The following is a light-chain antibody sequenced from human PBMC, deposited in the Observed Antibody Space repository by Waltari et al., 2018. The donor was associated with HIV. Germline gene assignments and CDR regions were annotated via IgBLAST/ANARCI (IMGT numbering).Light chain of an antibody. CDR2: SDN. CDR1: CSNTGAGSD. CDR3: QSYDTSLTGWI. V-gene: IGLV1-40*01. J-gene: IGLJ2*01. Sequence: QSVLTQPPPVSGAPGQTVTISCTGSCSNTGAGSDVHWYQQFPGTAPRLLIYSDNNRPSGVPDRFSGSKSGTSASLAISGLRAEDEADYYCQSYDTSLTGWIFGGGTKLTV.